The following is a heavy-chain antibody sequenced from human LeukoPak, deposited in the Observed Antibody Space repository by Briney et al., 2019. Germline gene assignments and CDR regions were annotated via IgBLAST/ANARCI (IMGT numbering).Heavy chain of an antibody. V-gene: IGHV1-18*04. CDR3: ASMVRGDYYYYMDV. Sequence: ASVKVSCKASGYTFTAYYMHWVRQAPGQGLEWMGWISAYNGNTNYAQKLQGRVTMTTDTSTSTAYMELRSLRSDDTAVYYCASMVRGDYYYYMDVWGKGTTVTISS. CDR1: GYTFTAYY. J-gene: IGHJ6*03. D-gene: IGHD3-10*01. CDR2: ISAYNGNT.